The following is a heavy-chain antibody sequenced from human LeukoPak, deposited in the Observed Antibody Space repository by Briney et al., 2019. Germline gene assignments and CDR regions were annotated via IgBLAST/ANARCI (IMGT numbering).Heavy chain of an antibody. D-gene: IGHD6-6*01. J-gene: IGHJ1*01. CDR1: GGSFSSGSYY. V-gene: IGHV4-61*01. CDR3: ARGGAARLHFQN. CDR2: IYRSGST. Sequence: SETLSLTCTVSGGSFSSGSYYWSWIRQPPGKGLEWIGYIYRSGSTNYNPSLQSRVTISVDTSKNQFSLNLNSVTAADTAVYYCARGGAARLHFQNWGQGTLVTVSS.